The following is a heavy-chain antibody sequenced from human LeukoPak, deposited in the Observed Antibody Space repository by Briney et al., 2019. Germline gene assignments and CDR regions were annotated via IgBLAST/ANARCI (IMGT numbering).Heavy chain of an antibody. CDR2: ISAYNGNT. Sequence: HGASVKVSCKASGYTFTSYGMSWVRQAPGQGLEWMGWISAYNGNTNYAQKLQGRVTMTTDTSTSTAYMELRSLRSDDTAVYYCARAAPYYYDSSGYYDYWGQGTLVTVSS. D-gene: IGHD3-22*01. CDR1: GYTFTSYG. J-gene: IGHJ4*02. V-gene: IGHV1-18*01. CDR3: ARAAPYYYDSSGYYDY.